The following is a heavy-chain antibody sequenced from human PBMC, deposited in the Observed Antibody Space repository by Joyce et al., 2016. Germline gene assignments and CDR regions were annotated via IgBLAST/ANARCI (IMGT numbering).Heavy chain of an antibody. Sequence: EVQLVESGGSLVQPGGSLKLSCAVSGFTFSGSSVHWVRQASGKGLEGVGRIRSKANGDATAYAASVKGRFSISRDDSKNTAYLQMNSLKTEDTAVYYCSNYDLWSGYSPSRDVWGQGSTVTVSS. CDR1: GFTFSGSS. J-gene: IGHJ6*02. D-gene: IGHD3-3*01. CDR2: IRSKANGDAT. CDR3: SNYDLWSGYSPSRDV. V-gene: IGHV3-73*02.